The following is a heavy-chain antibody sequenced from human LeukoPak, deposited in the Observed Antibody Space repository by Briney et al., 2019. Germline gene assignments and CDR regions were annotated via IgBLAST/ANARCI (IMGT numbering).Heavy chain of an antibody. CDR3: ARGDIVVVPAAQIYYYYGMDV. V-gene: IGHV3-33*01. CDR2: IWYDGSNK. D-gene: IGHD2-2*01. CDR1: GFTFSSYG. J-gene: IGHJ6*04. Sequence: GGSLRLSCAASGFTFSSYGMHWVRQAPGKGLEWVAVIWYDGSNKYYADSVKGRFTISRDNSKNTLYLQMNSLGAEDTAVYYCARGDIVVVPAAQIYYYYGMDVWGKGTTVTVSS.